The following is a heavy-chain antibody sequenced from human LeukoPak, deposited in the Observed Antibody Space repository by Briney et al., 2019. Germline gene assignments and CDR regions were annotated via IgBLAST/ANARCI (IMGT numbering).Heavy chain of an antibody. CDR2: ISAYNGNT. CDR3: ARDYDSSGPQKNYFDN. J-gene: IGHJ4*02. D-gene: IGHD3-22*01. V-gene: IGHV1-18*01. CDR1: GYTFTSYG. Sequence: ASVKVSCKASGYTFTSYGISWVRQAPGQGLEWMGWISAYNGNTNYAQKLQGRVTMTTDTSTSTAYMELRSLRSDDTAVYYCARDYDSSGPQKNYFDNWGQGVLVTVSS.